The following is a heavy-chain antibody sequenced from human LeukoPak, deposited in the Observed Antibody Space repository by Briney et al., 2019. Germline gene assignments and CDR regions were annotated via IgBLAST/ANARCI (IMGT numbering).Heavy chain of an antibody. D-gene: IGHD6-13*01. J-gene: IGHJ3*02. V-gene: IGHV4-38-2*02. CDR3: ARAGVSWSPVAFDI. CDR1: GYSISSGYY. Sequence: SGTLSLTCTVSGYSISSGYYWGWIRQPPGKGLGWIGSIYHSGSTYYNPSLKSRVTISVDTSKNQFSLKLSSVTAADTAVYYCARAGVSWSPVAFDIWGQGTMVTVSS. CDR2: IYHSGST.